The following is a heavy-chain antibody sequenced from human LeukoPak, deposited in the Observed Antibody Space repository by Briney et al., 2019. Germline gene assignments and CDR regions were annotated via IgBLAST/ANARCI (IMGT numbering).Heavy chain of an antibody. CDR2: ISPSGGST. V-gene: IGHV1-46*01. CDR1: GYTFTSNY. D-gene: IGHD3-22*01. CDR3: ARGSDYYDSSDFDY. J-gene: IGHJ4*02. Sequence: GASVKASCKAFGYTFTSNYMHWVRQAPGQGPEWMGVISPSGGSTTYAQKFQGRVTLTRDMSTSTAYMELRSLRSDDTAVYYCARGSDYYDSSDFDYWGQGTLVTVSS.